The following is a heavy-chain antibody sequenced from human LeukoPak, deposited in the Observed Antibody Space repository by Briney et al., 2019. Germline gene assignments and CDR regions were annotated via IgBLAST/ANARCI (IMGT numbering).Heavy chain of an antibody. CDR2: INSNGSST. Sequence: GGSLRLSCGASGFTFSSYWMHWVRQAPGKGLVWVSGINSNGSSTTYADSVKGRFTISRDDAESTLYLQMSSLSDADTAVYYCARDSPSGYWGQGTLVTVSS. D-gene: IGHD3-10*01. CDR3: ARDSPSGY. J-gene: IGHJ4*02. CDR1: GFTFSSYW. V-gene: IGHV3-74*01.